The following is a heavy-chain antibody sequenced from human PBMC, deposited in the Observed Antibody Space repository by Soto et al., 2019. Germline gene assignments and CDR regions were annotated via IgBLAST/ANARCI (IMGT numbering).Heavy chain of an antibody. V-gene: IGHV3-30*18. CDR2: MSYDGSNE. Sequence: QVQLVESGGGVVQPGRSLRLSCAASGFTFSHYAMHWVRQAPGKGLEWVALMSYDGSNEYYADSVKGRFTISRDNSKNTLYLQMNSLRAEDTAVYYWAKDGSHNFDYWGQGTLGTVSS. CDR1: GFTFSHYA. J-gene: IGHJ4*02. CDR3: AKDGSHNFDY. D-gene: IGHD1-26*01.